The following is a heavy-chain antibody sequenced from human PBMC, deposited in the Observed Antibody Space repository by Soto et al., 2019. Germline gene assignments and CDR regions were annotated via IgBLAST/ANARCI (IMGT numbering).Heavy chain of an antibody. V-gene: IGHV1-18*01. CDR2: ISAYNGNT. D-gene: IGHD3-22*01. CDR1: GYTFTSYG. CDR3: ARDRGNRGEIDYYDSSGLETYGMDV. J-gene: IGHJ6*02. Sequence: QVQLVQSGAEVKKPGDSVKVSCKASGYTFTSYGISWVRQAPGQGLEWMGWISAYNGNTNYAQKLHGRVTMTTDTTTSTAYMELRSLRSDDTAVYYCARDRGNRGEIDYYDSSGLETYGMDVWGQGTTVTVSS.